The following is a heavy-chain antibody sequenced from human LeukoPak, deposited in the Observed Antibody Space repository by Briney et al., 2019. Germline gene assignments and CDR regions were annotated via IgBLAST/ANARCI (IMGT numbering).Heavy chain of an antibody. CDR1: GFTFSSYS. CDR2: ISSSSSYI. CDR3: ARDLGGSGTFDY. Sequence: GGSLRFSCAASGFTFSSYSMNWVRQAPGKGLEWVSSISSSSSYIYYADSVKGRFTISRDNAENSLYLQMNSLRAEDTAVYYCARDLGGSGTFDYWGQGTLVTVSS. J-gene: IGHJ4*02. V-gene: IGHV3-21*01. D-gene: IGHD6-13*01.